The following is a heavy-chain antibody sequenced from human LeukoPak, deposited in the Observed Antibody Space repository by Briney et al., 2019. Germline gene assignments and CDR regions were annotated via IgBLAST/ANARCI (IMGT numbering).Heavy chain of an antibody. CDR1: GGSFSGYY. CDR2: INHSGST. V-gene: IGHV4-34*01. D-gene: IGHD6-13*01. CDR3: ARGIAAAGTHPCFDY. Sequence: PSETLSLTCAVYGGSFSGYYWSWIRQPPGKGLEWIGEINHSGSTNYNPSLTSRVTISVDTSKNQFSLKLSSVTAADTAVYYCARGIAAAGTHPCFDYWGQGTLVTVSS. J-gene: IGHJ4*02.